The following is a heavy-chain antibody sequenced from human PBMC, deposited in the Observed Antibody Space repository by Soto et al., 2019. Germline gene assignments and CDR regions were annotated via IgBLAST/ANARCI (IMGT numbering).Heavy chain of an antibody. CDR2: IYYSGST. CDR1: GDSVWIWGDY. D-gene: IGHD3-22*01. CDR3: ASTPYYYDSSGYSPFAY. J-gene: IGHJ4*02. V-gene: IGHV4-39*01. Sequence: ALGSTASGDSVWIWGDYGAWKHQPPGKGLEWIGSIYYSGSTYYNPSLKSRVTISVDTSKNQFSLKLSSVTAADTAVYYCASTPYYYDSSGYSPFAYWGQGTLVTVSP.